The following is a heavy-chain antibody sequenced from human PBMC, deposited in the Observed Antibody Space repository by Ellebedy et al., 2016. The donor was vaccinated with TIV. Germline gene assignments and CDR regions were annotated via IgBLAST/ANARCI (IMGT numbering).Heavy chain of an antibody. CDR1: GGSISSYY. V-gene: IGHV4-4*07. Sequence: MPSETLSLTCTVSGGSISSYYWSWIRQPAGKGLEWIGRIYTSESTNYNPSLKSRVTRSVTTSKNQFSLKLSTVTAADTAVYYCARGEVTLYYYGMDVWGQGTTVTVSS. J-gene: IGHJ6*02. CDR2: IYTSEST. CDR3: ARGEVTLYYYGMDV.